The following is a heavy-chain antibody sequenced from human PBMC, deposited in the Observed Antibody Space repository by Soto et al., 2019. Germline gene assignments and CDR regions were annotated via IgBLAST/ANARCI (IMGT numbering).Heavy chain of an antibody. CDR3: ARVPVYCSGGSCPLDY. CDR2: IYYSGST. V-gene: IGHV4-30-4*01. Sequence: QVQLQESGPGLVKPSQTLSLTCTVSGGSISSGDYYWSWIRQPPGKGLEWIGYIYYSGSTYYNPYLKSRLTISVDTSQAPFSLKLSSVTAADTAVYSCARVPVYCSGGSCPLDYWGQGTLVTVSS. D-gene: IGHD2-15*01. CDR1: GGSISSGDYY. J-gene: IGHJ4*02.